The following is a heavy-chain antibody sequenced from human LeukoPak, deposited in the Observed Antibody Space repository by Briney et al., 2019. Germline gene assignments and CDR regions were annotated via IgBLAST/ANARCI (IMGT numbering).Heavy chain of an antibody. CDR2: IYHSGST. D-gene: IGHD2/OR15-2a*01. J-gene: IGHJ4*02. CDR1: GGSFSSYY. CDR3: ARVTLIGGLPDYFDY. Sequence: PSETLSLTCAVYGGSFSSYYWSWIRQPPGKGLEWIGYIYHSGSTNYNPSLKSRVTISVDTSKNQFSLKLSSVTAADTAVYYCARVTLIGGLPDYFDYWGQGTLVTVSS. V-gene: IGHV4-59*01.